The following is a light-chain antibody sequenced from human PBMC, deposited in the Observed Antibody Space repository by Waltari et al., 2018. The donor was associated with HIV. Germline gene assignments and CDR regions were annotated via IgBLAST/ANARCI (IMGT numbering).Light chain of an antibody. J-gene: IGLJ2*01. Sequence: SYELTQPPSVSASPGQTATITCSGDALPKQFAYWYLQKPGQAPLLVIHKDTGMPSGIPDGCSGSNSGTTVTLIISGVQAEDEADYYCESADSTGNYWAFGGGTKLTVL. CDR2: KDT. CDR3: ESADSTGNYWA. CDR1: ALPKQF. V-gene: IGLV3-25*03.